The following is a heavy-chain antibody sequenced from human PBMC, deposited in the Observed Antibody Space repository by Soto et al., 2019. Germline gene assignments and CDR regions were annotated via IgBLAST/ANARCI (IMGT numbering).Heavy chain of an antibody. V-gene: IGHV4-34*01. J-gene: IGHJ6*02. D-gene: IGHD3-16*02. CDR3: ARGGGYYDYVWGSYRYGPSEHYYYGMDV. CDR1: GGSFSGYY. Sequence: SETPSLTCAVYGGSFSGYYWSWIRQPPGKGLEWIGEINHSGSTNYNPSLKSRVTISVDTSKNQFSLKLSSVTAADTAVYYCARGGGYYDYVWGSYRYGPSEHYYYGMDVWGQGTTVTVSS. CDR2: INHSGST.